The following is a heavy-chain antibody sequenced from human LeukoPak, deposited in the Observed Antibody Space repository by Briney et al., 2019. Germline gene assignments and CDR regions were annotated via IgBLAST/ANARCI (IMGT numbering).Heavy chain of an antibody. D-gene: IGHD4-11*01. CDR2: IYTSGST. CDR3: ARAVTTVTTNYYYYMDV. CDR1: GGSISSYY. V-gene: IGHV4-4*07. Sequence: PSETLSLTCTVSGGSISSYYWSWIRQPAGKGLEWIGRIYTSGSTNYNPSLKSRVTMSVDTSKNQFSLKLSSVTAADTAVYYCARAVTTVTTNYYYYMDVWGKGTTVTVSS. J-gene: IGHJ6*03.